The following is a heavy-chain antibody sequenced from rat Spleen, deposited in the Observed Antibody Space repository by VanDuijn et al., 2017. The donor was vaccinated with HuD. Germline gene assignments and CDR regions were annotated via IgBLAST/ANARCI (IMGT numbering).Heavy chain of an antibody. V-gene: IGHV5-22*01. D-gene: IGHD1-11*01. Sequence: AASGLSFSNYDMAWVRQAPKKGLEWVASISYEGSGTYYGDSVKGRFTISRDNAKSTLYLQMNSLRSEDTATYYCATWETEGTNWGQGASVTVSS. J-gene: IGHJ4*01. CDR2: ISYEGSGT. CDR1: GLSFSNYD. CDR3: ATWETEGTN.